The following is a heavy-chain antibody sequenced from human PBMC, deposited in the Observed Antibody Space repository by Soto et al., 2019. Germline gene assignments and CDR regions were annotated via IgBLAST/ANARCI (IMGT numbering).Heavy chain of an antibody. V-gene: IGHV1-69*01. Sequence: QLVQSGAEVKEPGSSVKVSCKASGGTFNNYAISWVRQAPGQGLEWMGGIIPIFDTANYAQKFQGRVTITADESMTTAYMEVSSLSSEDTAVYYCARPNPSLRDMTFVRGAFYYGMDVWGQGTTVTVSS. CDR2: IIPIFDTA. D-gene: IGHD3-10*01. CDR1: GGTFNNYA. J-gene: IGHJ6*02. CDR3: ARPNPSLRDMTFVRGAFYYGMDV.